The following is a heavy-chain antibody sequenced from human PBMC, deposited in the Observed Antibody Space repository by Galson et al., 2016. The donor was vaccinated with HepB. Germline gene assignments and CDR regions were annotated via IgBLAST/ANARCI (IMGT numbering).Heavy chain of an antibody. D-gene: IGHD2-21*02. Sequence: SETLSLTCNVSGGSISSYFWSWIRQSPGKGLEWIGYIYNSGSTSYSPSLKSRVTLSVDTSKNQFSLKLRSVTAADTAVYYCARGVTGTPYFDFWGQGALVTVSS. CDR1: GGSISSYF. CDR3: ARGVTGTPYFDF. CDR2: IYNSGST. J-gene: IGHJ4*02. V-gene: IGHV4-59*01.